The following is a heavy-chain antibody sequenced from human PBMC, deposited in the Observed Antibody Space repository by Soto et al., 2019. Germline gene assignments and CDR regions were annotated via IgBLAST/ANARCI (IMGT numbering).Heavy chain of an antibody. CDR1: GFTFSNYG. J-gene: IGHJ1*01. CDR2: ISYDGSSK. Sequence: QVQLVESGGGVVRPGRSLRLSCAASGFTFSNYGMHWVRQAPGKGLEWGALISYDGSSKEYADSVKGRFTISRDNSKSTLYLQMNSLRVEDTAVYYCARGGYGDSHAEYFQHWGQGTLVTVSS. V-gene: IGHV3-30-3*01. D-gene: IGHD4-17*01. CDR3: ARGGYGDSHAEYFQH.